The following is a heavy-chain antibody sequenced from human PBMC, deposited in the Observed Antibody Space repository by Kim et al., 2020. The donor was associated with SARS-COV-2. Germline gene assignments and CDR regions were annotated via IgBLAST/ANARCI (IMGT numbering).Heavy chain of an antibody. CDR3: ARYPDYYDSSGYYLV. V-gene: IGHV3-7*01. D-gene: IGHD3-22*01. Sequence: GGSLRLSCAASGFTFSSYWMSWVRQAPGKGLEWVANIKQDGSEKYYVDSVKGRFTISRDNAKNSLYLQMNSLRAEDTAVYYCARYPDYYDSSGYYLVWGQGTLVTVSS. CDR2: IKQDGSEK. CDR1: GFTFSSYW. J-gene: IGHJ4*02.